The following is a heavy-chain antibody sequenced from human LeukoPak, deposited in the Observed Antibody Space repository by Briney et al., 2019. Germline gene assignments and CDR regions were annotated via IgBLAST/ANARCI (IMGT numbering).Heavy chain of an antibody. Sequence: PGGSLRLSCAASGFTFSNYPIHWVRQAPGKGLEWVTVISSDGNNKYYADSVRGRFTIARDSSNNMVYLQMNSLRAEDTAVYYCFFPGITGKVYWGQGTLVTVSS. CDR3: FFPGITGKVY. CDR1: GFTFSNYP. CDR2: ISSDGNNK. J-gene: IGHJ4*02. D-gene: IGHD1-20*01. V-gene: IGHV3-30-3*01.